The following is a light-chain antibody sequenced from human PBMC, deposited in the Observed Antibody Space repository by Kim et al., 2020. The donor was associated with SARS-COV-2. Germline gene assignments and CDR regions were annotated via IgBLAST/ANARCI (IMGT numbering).Light chain of an antibody. CDR2: DVS. V-gene: IGLV2-14*03. Sequence: GQSFTISSAGTSSDVGGYNDVSWYQQHPGKAPKLMIYDVSNRPSGVSNRFSGSKSGNTASLTISGLQAEDEADYYCSSYTSSSPYVFGTGTKVTVL. CDR1: SSDVGGYND. J-gene: IGLJ1*01. CDR3: SSYTSSSPYV.